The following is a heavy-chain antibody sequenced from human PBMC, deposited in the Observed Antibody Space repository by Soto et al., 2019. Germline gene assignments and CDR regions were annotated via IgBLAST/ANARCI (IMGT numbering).Heavy chain of an antibody. CDR3: AKGAVGDY. D-gene: IGHD1-26*01. Sequence: EVHLLESGGGLVQPGGSLRLSCAASGFTFSSYAMIWVRQAPGRGLEWVSGISGSDGSPNYADSVKGRFTISRDKSKNTLYLQMNSLRAEDTAVYYCAKGAVGDYWGQGTLVIVSS. CDR1: GFTFSSYA. CDR2: ISGSDGSP. V-gene: IGHV3-23*01. J-gene: IGHJ4*02.